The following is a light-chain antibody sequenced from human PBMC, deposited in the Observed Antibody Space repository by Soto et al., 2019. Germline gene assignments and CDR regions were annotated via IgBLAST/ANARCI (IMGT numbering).Light chain of an antibody. Sequence: EIVLTQSPATLSLSPGERATLSCRASQSVITYLAWYQQKPGQAPRLLIYDSTLRANGVPDRFGGSRSGTEFTLTINSLEPEDFAVYYCQQRNVWPPITFGQGTRLEIK. CDR2: DST. J-gene: IGKJ5*01. CDR1: QSVITY. CDR3: QQRNVWPPIT. V-gene: IGKV3-11*01.